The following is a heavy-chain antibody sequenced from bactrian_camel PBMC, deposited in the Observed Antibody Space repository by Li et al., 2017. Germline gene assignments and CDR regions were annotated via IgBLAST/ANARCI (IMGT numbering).Heavy chain of an antibody. D-gene: IGHD5*01. Sequence: VQLVESGGGLVQPGGSLRLSCAASGFTIRRYAVAWFRQAPGEEREGVAAIDSDSITTVYADSVKGRFTISKDNAKDTLYLQLNSLRPEDTAMYYCAAVRGQAGDAANCFKGWAAFNYFGQGTQVTVS. V-gene: IGHV3S31*01. J-gene: IGHJ4*01. CDR1: GFTIRRYA. CDR2: IDSDSITT. CDR3: AAVRGQAGDAANCFKGWAAFNY.